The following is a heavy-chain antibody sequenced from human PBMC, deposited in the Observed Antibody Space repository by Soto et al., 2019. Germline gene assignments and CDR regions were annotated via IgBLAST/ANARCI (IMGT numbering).Heavy chain of an antibody. V-gene: IGHV1-69*01. J-gene: IGHJ6*02. CDR3: ATATISPVSSAYHHYGMDV. CDR1: GGTFNNFA. Sequence: QVQLVQSGAEVKKPGSSVKVSCQASGGTFNNFAFTWVRQAPGQGLEWLGGFMPVFDTANNARRYQGRVTITADEFTSTVYMEMSSLRSDDTAVYYCATATISPVSSAYHHYGMDVWGQGTTVTVSS. D-gene: IGHD3-3*01. CDR2: FMPVFDTA.